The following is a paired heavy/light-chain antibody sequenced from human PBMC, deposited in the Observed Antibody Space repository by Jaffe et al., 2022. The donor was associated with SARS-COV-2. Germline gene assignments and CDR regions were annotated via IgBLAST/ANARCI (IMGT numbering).Light chain of an antibody. CDR2: AAS. Sequence: AIQMTQSPPSLSASVGDRVTITCRASQGISDDLGWYQQKPGKAPKLLIFAASTLQTGVPSRFSGSGSGTDFTLTITSLQPEDFATYFCLQDNSFPFTFGQGTKLEIK. V-gene: IGKV1-6*01. CDR1: QGISDD. J-gene: IGKJ2*01. CDR3: LQDNSFPFT.
Heavy chain of an antibody. CDR3: TRDYLTGDRREALDI. CDR1: TSTFSSYS. CDR2: VWDDANTK. D-gene: IGHD7-27*01. Sequence: QMQLVESGGGVVQPGRSLRLSCAASTSTFSSYSMHWVRQAPGMGLEWVAVVWDDANTKFYADSVKGRFTISRDNSKNTLYLDMNNLRPEDTAVYYCTRDYLTGDRREALDIWGRGTVVTVSS. J-gene: IGHJ3*02. V-gene: IGHV3-30*04.